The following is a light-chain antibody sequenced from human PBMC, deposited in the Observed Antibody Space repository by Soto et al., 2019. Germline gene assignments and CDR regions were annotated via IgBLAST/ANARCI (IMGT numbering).Light chain of an antibody. CDR1: QSIGNY. CDR2: GAS. CDR3: HQYGSSPGT. Sequence: EIVMTQSPATLSLSPGEGSTLSCRASQSIGNYLAWYQQKRGQAPRLLIWGASIRATDLPDRFSGGGSGTDFTLTISRLEAEDFAVYYCHQYGSSPGTFGQGTKVDIK. J-gene: IGKJ1*01. V-gene: IGKV3-20*01.